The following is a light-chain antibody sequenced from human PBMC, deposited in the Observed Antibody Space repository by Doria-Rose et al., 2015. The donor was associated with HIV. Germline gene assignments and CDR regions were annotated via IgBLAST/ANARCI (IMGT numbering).Light chain of an antibody. V-gene: IGKV3-20*01. CDR2: GAS. CDR3: QQYYSSPPP. CDR1: QSVSSTY. Sequence: VLTQSPGTLSLSPGERATLSCRASQSVSSTYLAWYQQRPGQAPRLLIYGASSRATGIPDRFSGSGSGTGFTLTINRLEPEDFAVYYCQQYYSSPPPFGQGTRLEIK. J-gene: IGKJ5*01.